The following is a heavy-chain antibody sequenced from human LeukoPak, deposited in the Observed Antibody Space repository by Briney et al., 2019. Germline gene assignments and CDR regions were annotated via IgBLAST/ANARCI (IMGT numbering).Heavy chain of an antibody. CDR3: AKDISGSPQIDY. J-gene: IGHJ4*02. CDR2: ISYDGNNK. D-gene: IGHD1-26*01. Sequence: GGSLRLSCAASGFTFSSYGVHWVRQAPGKGLEWVAVISYDGNNKYYADSVKGRLTISRDNSKDTLYLQMNSLRVEDTAVYYCAKDISGSPQIDYWGQGTLVTVSS. V-gene: IGHV3-30*18. CDR1: GFTFSSYG.